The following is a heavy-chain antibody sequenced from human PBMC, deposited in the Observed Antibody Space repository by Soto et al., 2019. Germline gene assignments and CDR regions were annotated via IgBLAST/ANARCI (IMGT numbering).Heavy chain of an antibody. CDR1: GFTFSDYA. V-gene: IGHV3-23*01. J-gene: IGHJ4*02. D-gene: IGHD3-16*01. CDR2: ISASGG. CDR3: ARWSVTFGANIAWWIDY. Sequence: EVRLLESGGGLVQPGGSLRLSCGASGFTFSDYAMTWVRQPPGKGLEWVSTISASGGHYADPVKGRFSVSRDDSKNMLFLQMNRLRVDDTAVYYCARWSVTFGANIAWWIDYWGQGTLVTVSS.